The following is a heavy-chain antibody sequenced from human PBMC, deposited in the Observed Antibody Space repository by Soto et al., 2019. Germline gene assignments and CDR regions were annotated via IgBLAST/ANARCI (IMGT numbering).Heavy chain of an antibody. CDR3: ARDYCSGGSCYPYNWFDP. J-gene: IGHJ5*02. Sequence: PGGSLRLSCAASGFTFSSYAMHWVRQAPGKGLEWVAVISYDGSNKYYADSVKGRFTISRDNSKNTLYLQMNSLRAEDTAVYYCARDYCSGGSCYPYNWFDPWGQGTLVTVSS. V-gene: IGHV3-30-3*01. CDR2: ISYDGSNK. D-gene: IGHD2-15*01. CDR1: GFTFSSYA.